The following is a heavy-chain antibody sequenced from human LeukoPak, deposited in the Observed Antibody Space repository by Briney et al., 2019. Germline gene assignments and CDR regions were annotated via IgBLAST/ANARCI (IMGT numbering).Heavy chain of an antibody. CDR2: ISGGGGST. D-gene: IGHD2-2*01. Sequence: GGSLRLSCAASGFTFSSYAMSWVRRAPGKGLEWVSAISGGGGSTYYADSVKGRFTISRDNSKNTLYLQMNSLRAEDTAVYYCAGSWDIVVVPAAMPCWFDPWGQGTLVTVSS. V-gene: IGHV3-23*01. J-gene: IGHJ5*02. CDR1: GFTFSSYA. CDR3: AGSWDIVVVPAAMPCWFDP.